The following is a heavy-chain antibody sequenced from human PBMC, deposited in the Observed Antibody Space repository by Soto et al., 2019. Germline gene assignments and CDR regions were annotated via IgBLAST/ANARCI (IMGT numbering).Heavy chain of an antibody. CDR1: GYTFTTYV. Sequence: ASVKVSCKASGYTFTTYVMHWVRQAPGQRLEWMGWIDAGNGNTRYSQNFQGRVTITRDTSASTAYMEVSSLRSEDTAVYYCARGSLGNVDFWGQGTLVTVSS. J-gene: IGHJ4*02. CDR2: IDAGNGNT. V-gene: IGHV1-3*01. CDR3: ARGSLGNVDF. D-gene: IGHD3-16*02.